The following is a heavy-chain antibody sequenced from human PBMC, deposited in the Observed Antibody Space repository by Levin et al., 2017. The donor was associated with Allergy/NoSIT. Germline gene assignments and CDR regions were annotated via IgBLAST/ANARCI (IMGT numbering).Heavy chain of an antibody. CDR3: ARGSPDDYGDYANWYFDL. D-gene: IGHD4-17*01. CDR1: GFTFSSYA. CDR2: ISYDGSNK. V-gene: IGHV3-30-3*01. Sequence: GGSLRLSCAASGFTFSSYAMHWVRQAPGKGLEWVAVISYDGSNKYYADSVKGRFTISRDNSKNTLYLQMNSLRAEDTAVYYCARGSPDDYGDYANWYFDLWGRGTLVTVSS. J-gene: IGHJ2*01.